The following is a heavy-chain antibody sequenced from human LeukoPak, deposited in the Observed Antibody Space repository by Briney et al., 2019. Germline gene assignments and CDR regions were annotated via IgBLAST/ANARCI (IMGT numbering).Heavy chain of an antibody. V-gene: IGHV3-23*01. D-gene: IGHD1-1*01. J-gene: IGHJ5*02. CDR2: ISGGGTGT. CDR1: GFTFSNYV. Sequence: QAGGSLRLSCAASGFTFSNYVMSWVRQAPGKGLEWVSTISGGGTGTYYADSVKGRFTISRDNSKNTLYLQMNSLRAEDTAVYYCASVGLERLFDPWGQGTLVTVSS. CDR3: ASVGLERLFDP.